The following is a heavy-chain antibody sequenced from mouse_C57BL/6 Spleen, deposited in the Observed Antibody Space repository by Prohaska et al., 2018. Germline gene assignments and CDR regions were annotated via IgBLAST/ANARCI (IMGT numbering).Heavy chain of an antibody. V-gene: IGHV1-69*02. CDR3: ASADGSYYFDY. J-gene: IGHJ2*01. D-gene: IGHD2-3*01. CDR2: IDPSDSYT. CDR1: GYTFTSYW. Sequence: SVKLSCKASGYTFTSYWMHWVKQRPGQGLEWIGEIDPSDSYTNYNQKFKGKATLTVDKSSSTAYMQLSSLTSEDSAVYYCASADGSYYFDYWGQGTTLTVSS.